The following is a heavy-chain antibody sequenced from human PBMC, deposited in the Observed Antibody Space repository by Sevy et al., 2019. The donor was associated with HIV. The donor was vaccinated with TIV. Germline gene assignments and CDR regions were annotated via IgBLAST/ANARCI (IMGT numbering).Heavy chain of an antibody. Sequence: GGTLRLSCAASGFTFSNYYMNWVRQAPGKGLEWVANIKPDGDVKNYVDSVKGRFTISRDNAKNSLYLQMNSLRAEDTAIYYCARELRFLGNWGRGTLVTVSS. CDR3: ARELRFLGN. CDR2: IKPDGDVK. J-gene: IGHJ4*02. CDR1: GFTFSNYY. D-gene: IGHD3-3*01. V-gene: IGHV3-7*03.